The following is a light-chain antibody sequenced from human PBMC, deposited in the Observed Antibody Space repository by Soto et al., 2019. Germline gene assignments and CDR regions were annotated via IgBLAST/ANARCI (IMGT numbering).Light chain of an antibody. Sequence: QSVLTQPPSASGTPGRRVTIPCSGSSANIGTNTVNWYQQLPGSAPQLLLYNTNQRPSGVPGRFSGSKSGTSASLAISGLQSEDEADYYCAAWDGSLNVVLFGGGTKVTVL. CDR3: AAWDGSLNVVL. V-gene: IGLV1-44*01. J-gene: IGLJ2*01. CDR1: SANIGTNT. CDR2: NTN.